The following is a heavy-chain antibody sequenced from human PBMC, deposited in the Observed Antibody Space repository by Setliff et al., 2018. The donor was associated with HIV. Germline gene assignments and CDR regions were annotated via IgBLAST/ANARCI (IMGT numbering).Heavy chain of an antibody. J-gene: IGHJ6*03. V-gene: IGHV4-4*07. CDR3: ARGVAAAGMLMDV. D-gene: IGHD6-13*01. Sequence: PSETLSLTCTVSGVSTSMHYWVWIRQPAGRGLEWIGRIHTSDTTRYNPSLQSRVAMSVDTSKNQFSLKLTSVSAADTAVYYCARGVAAAGMLMDVWGKGTTVTVSS. CDR1: GVSTSMHY. CDR2: IHTSDTT.